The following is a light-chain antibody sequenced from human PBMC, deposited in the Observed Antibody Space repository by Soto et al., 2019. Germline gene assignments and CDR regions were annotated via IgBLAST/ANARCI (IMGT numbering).Light chain of an antibody. CDR1: SSDVGGYNY. CDR2: EVS. Sequence: QSVLTQPPSASGAPGQSVTISCTRTSSDVGGYNYVSWYQQHPGKAPKLMIYEVSKRPSGVPDRFSGSKSGNTASLTVSGLQAEDEADYYCSSYAGSSNLVFGGGTKLTVL. CDR3: SSYAGSSNLV. J-gene: IGLJ2*01. V-gene: IGLV2-8*01.